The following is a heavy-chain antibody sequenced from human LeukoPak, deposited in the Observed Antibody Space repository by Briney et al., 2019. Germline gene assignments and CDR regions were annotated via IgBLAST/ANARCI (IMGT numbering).Heavy chain of an antibody. CDR3: ARDGNCSGGSCYSGYYYYYMDV. J-gene: IGHJ6*03. CDR1: GFTFSDYY. Sequence: GGSLRLSCAASGFTFSDYYMSWIRQAPGKGLEWVSYISSGSDTIYYADSVKGRFIISRDNARNSLYLQMNSLRAEDTAVYYCARDGNCSGGSCYSGYYYYYMDVWGKGTTVTISS. CDR2: ISSGSDTI. D-gene: IGHD2-15*01. V-gene: IGHV3-11*01.